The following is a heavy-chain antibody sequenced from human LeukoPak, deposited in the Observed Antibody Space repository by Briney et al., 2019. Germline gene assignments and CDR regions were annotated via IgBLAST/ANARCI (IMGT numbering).Heavy chain of an antibody. J-gene: IGHJ6*02. CDR1: GYTFTGYY. Sequence: ASVKVSCKASGYTFTGYYMHWVRQAPGQGLEWMGWINPNSGGTNYAQKFQGRVTMTRNTSISTAYMELSSLRSEDTAVYYCARGRSWVHCSGGSCYSGYYYGMDVWGQGTTVTVSS. V-gene: IGHV1-2*02. CDR3: ARGRSWVHCSGGSCYSGYYYGMDV. CDR2: INPNSGGT. D-gene: IGHD2-15*01.